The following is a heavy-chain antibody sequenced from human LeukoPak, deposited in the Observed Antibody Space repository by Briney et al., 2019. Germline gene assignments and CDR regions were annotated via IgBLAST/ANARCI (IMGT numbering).Heavy chain of an antibody. V-gene: IGHV3-7*01. CDR1: GFTLRSYW. D-gene: IGHD3-16*02. CDR2: IKEDGSET. Sequence: RAGGSLRLSCGASGFTLRSYWMSWVRQAPAKGLEWVANIKEDGSETYYVDSVKGRFTISRDNAKNSLYLQMNGLRAEDTAVYYCAREGGYTQMPTLWGQGTLVTVSS. CDR3: AREGGYTQMPTL. J-gene: IGHJ4*02.